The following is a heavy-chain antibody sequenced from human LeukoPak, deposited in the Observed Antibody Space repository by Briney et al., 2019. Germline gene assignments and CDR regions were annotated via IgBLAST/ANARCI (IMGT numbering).Heavy chain of an antibody. CDR3: ARGRAPQL. V-gene: IGHV4-34*01. CDR2: INHSGST. D-gene: IGHD2-2*01. Sequence: SETLSLTCAVYGGSFSGYYWSWIRQPPGKGLEWIGEINHSGSTNYNPSLKSRVTISVDTSKNQFSLKLSSVTAADTAVYYCARGRAPQLWSRGTLVTVSS. J-gene: IGHJ4*02. CDR1: GGSFSGYY.